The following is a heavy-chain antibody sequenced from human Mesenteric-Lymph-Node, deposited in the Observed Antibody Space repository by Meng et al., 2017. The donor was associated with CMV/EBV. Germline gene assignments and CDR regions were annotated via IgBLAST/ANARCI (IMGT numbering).Heavy chain of an antibody. CDR2: IYSGGGT. CDR3: ARVRTGYYFDY. D-gene: IGHD1-14*01. Sequence: LSCAASGVTVSSNYMSWVRQAPGKGLEWVSIIYSGGGTNYADSVKGRFTISRDNSKNTLYLQMNSLRAEDTAVYYCARVRTGYYFDYWGQGTLVTVSS. V-gene: IGHV3-53*01. J-gene: IGHJ4*02. CDR1: GVTVSSNY.